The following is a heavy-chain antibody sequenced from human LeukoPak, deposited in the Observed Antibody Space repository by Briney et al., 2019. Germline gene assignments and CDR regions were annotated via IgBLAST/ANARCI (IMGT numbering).Heavy chain of an antibody. Sequence: PSETLSLTCTVSGGSISSSSYYWGWIRQPPGKGLEWIGSIYYSGSTYYNPSLKSRVTISVDTSKNQFSLKLSSVTAADTAVYYCTRVVAAVSLSLDYWGQGTLVTVSS. CDR2: IYYSGST. V-gene: IGHV4-39*07. D-gene: IGHD6-13*01. J-gene: IGHJ4*02. CDR1: GGSISSSSYY. CDR3: TRVVAAVSLSLDY.